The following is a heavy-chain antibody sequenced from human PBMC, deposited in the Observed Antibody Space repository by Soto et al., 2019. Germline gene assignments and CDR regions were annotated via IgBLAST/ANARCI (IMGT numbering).Heavy chain of an antibody. V-gene: IGHV4-4*02. CDR1: GVSINSANW. J-gene: IGHJ3*02. Sequence: SETLSLTYTVSGVSINSANWWTWVRQSPGKGLEWIGEIYHSGSTNFNPSLKSRVTISVDNSKNQFYLELTSVTAADTAVYYCARYCGGGSCYLGAFDIWGQGTMVTVSS. D-gene: IGHD2-15*01. CDR2: IYHSGST. CDR3: ARYCGGGSCYLGAFDI.